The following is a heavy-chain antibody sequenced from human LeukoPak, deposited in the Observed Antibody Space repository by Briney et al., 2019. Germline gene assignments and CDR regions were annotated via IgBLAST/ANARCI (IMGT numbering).Heavy chain of an antibody. V-gene: IGHV4-61*02. CDR2: VSTSGST. D-gene: IGHD3-22*01. CDR3: ARGPYKYDGSGAFDI. Sequence: PSETLSRTCTVSGGSVSSGTYYWSWIRQPAGKGLEWIGRVSTSGSTNYSPSLKSRVTISLDTSKNQFSLTLTSVTAADTAVYYCARGPYKYDGSGAFDIWGQGTMVTVSS. CDR1: GGSVSSGTYY. J-gene: IGHJ3*02.